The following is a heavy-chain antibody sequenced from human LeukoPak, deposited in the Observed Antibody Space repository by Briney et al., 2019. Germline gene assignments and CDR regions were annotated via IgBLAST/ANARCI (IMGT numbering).Heavy chain of an antibody. CDR1: GFIFTDYW. Sequence: PGGSLRLSCAAWGFIFTDYWVKWVRQARGGGGEWLASVKGDGSATSYVASVKGRFTISRYNAKNSLYLQMTSLRADDTALYYCARSRGDFWGQGTLVTVSS. V-gene: IGHV3-7*01. CDR3: ARSRGDF. CDR2: VKGDGSAT. J-gene: IGHJ4*02.